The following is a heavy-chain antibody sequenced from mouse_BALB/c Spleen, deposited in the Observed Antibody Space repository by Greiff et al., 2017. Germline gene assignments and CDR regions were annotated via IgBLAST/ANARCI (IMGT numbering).Heavy chain of an antibody. CDR1: GYTFTSYW. D-gene: IGHD2-1*01. CDR3: ARIGNYYAMDY. V-gene: IGHV1-87*01. J-gene: IGHJ4*01. CDR2: IYPGDGDT. Sequence: QVHVKQSGAELARPGASVKLSCKASGYTFTSYWMQWVKQRPGQGLEWIGAIYPGDGDTRYTQKFKGKATLTADKSSSTAYMQLSSLASEDSAVYYCARIGNYYAMDYWGQGTSVTVSS.